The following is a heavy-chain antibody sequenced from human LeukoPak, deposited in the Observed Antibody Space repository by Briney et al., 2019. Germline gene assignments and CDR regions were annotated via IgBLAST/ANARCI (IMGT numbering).Heavy chain of an antibody. D-gene: IGHD3-22*01. J-gene: IGHJ4*02. CDR1: GFTFSSYS. CDR2: ISSSSSYI. CDR3: ARARYYYDSSGYFDY. V-gene: IGHV3-21*01. Sequence: GGSLRLSCAASGFTFSSYSMNWVRQAPGKGLEWISSISSSSSYIYYADSVKGRFTISRDNAKNSLYLQMNSLRAEDTAVYYCARARYYYDSSGYFDYWGQGTLVPVSS.